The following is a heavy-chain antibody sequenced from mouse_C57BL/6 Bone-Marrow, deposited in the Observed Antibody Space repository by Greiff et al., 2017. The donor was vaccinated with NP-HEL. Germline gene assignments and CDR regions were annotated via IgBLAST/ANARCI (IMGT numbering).Heavy chain of an antibody. CDR3: AKPYGYDGFAY. CDR1: GFTFTDYY. D-gene: IGHD2-2*01. Sequence: VQLQQPGAELVKPGASVKLSCTASGFTFTDYYMHWVKQRPEQGLEWIGRIDPADGETKYDPKFQGKATITADTSSNTAYLQLSSLTSEDTAVYYYAKPYGYDGFAYWGRGTLITVTA. CDR2: IDPADGET. V-gene: IGHV14-2*01. J-gene: IGHJ3*01.